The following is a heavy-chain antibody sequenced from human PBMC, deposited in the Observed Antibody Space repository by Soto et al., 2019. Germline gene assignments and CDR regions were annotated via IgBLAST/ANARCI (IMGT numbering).Heavy chain of an antibody. CDR3: ARDPHGYSFSQDDY. Sequence: PGGSLRLSCAASGFTFSSYSMNWVRQAPGKGLEWVSSISSSSSYIYYADSVKGRFTISRDNAKNSLYLQMNSLRAEDTAVYYCARDPHGYSFSQDDYWGQGTLVTVSS. J-gene: IGHJ4*02. CDR2: ISSSSSYI. D-gene: IGHD5-18*01. CDR1: GFTFSSYS. V-gene: IGHV3-21*01.